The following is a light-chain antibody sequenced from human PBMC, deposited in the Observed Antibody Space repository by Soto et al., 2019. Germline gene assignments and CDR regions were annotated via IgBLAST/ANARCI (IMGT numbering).Light chain of an antibody. J-gene: IGLJ2*01. CDR2: KNY. CDR1: SSNIGSTY. CDR3: QSYDSSLSGGV. Sequence: QSVLTQPPSASGTPGQRVTISCSGGSSNIGSTYVYWYQHLPGTAPKLLIYKNYQRPSGVPDRFSGSKSGTSASLAISGLRSEDEADYHCQSYDSSLSGGVFGGGTKVTVL. V-gene: IGLV1-47*01.